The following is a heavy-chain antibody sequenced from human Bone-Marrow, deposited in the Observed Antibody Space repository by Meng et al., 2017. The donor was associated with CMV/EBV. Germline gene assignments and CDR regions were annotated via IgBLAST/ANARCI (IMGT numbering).Heavy chain of an antibody. CDR3: ARGSITMIVVGYGMDV. Sequence: ASVKVSCKASGYTFTGYYTHWVRQVPGQGLEWMGWINPNSGATNYAQKFQGRVTLTRDTSISTAYMELRRLRSDDTAVYYCARGSITMIVVGYGMDVWGQGTTVTVSS. CDR1: GYTFTGYY. J-gene: IGHJ6*02. D-gene: IGHD3-22*01. CDR2: INPNSGAT. V-gene: IGHV1-2*02.